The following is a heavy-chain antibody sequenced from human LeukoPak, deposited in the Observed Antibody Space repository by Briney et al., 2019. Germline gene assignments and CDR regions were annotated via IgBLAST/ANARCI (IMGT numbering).Heavy chain of an antibody. J-gene: IGHJ6*03. D-gene: IGHD3-3*01. CDR3: ARGRTLDIWNSYYPDYYYYMDV. CDR2: ISTYTGRT. Sequence: REASVKVSCKASGYTFTNYGVTWVRQAPGQGLEWMGWISTYTGRTNYAQRLQGRVTMTTDTTTAYMELRSLRSDDTAVYYCARGRTLDIWNSYYPDYYYYMDVWGNGTTVTVSS. CDR1: GYTFTNYG. V-gene: IGHV1-18*01.